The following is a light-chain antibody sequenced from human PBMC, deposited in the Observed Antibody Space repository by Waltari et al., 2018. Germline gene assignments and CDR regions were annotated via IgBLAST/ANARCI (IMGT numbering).Light chain of an antibody. CDR1: QGINNY. CDR3: QQRSNWPLT. V-gene: IGKV1-17*03. Sequence: DIQMTQSPSAMSASVGDRVTITCRASQGINNYLAWFQQEPGKVPKRLVYQTSSLQSGVPSRFSGSGSGTEFTLTISSLQPEDFATYYCQQRSNWPLTFGGGTKVEIK. CDR2: QTS. J-gene: IGKJ4*01.